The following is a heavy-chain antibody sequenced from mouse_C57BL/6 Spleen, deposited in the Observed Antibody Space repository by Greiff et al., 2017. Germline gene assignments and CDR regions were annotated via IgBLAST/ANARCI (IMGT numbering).Heavy chain of an antibody. J-gene: IGHJ1*03. Sequence: QVQLQQPGAELVRPGTSVKLSCKASGYTFTSYWMHWVKQRPGQGLEWIGVIDPSDSYTNYNQKFKGKATLTVDTSSSTAYMQLSSLTSEDSAVYYCARGGSSYGWYFDVWGTGTTVTVSS. V-gene: IGHV1-59*01. D-gene: IGHD1-1*01. CDR3: ARGGSSYGWYFDV. CDR1: GYTFTSYW. CDR2: IDPSDSYT.